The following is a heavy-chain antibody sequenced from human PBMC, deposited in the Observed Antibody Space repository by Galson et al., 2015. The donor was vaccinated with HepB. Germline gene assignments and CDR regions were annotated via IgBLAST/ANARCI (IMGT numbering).Heavy chain of an antibody. Sequence: SGYSFTSYWISWVRQMPGKGLEWMGRIDPSDSYTNYSPSFQGHVTISADKSISTAYLQWSSLKASDTAMYYCARLFNPGIAAAGGYFDYWGQGTLVTVSS. V-gene: IGHV5-10-1*01. D-gene: IGHD6-13*01. CDR2: IDPSDSYT. CDR3: ARLFNPGIAAAGGYFDY. CDR1: GYSFTSYW. J-gene: IGHJ4*02.